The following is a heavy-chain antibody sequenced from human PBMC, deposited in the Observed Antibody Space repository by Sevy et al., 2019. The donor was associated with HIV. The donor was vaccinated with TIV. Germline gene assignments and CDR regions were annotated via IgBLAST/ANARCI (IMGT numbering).Heavy chain of an antibody. Sequence: ASVKVSCKASGYTFTGYYMHWVRQAPGQGLEWMGRINPNSGGTNYAQKFQGRDTMTWDTSISTAYMELSRLRSDDTAVYYCARQGDSSGYYFWGQGTMVTVSS. D-gene: IGHD3-22*01. CDR2: INPNSGGT. J-gene: IGHJ4*02. CDR3: ARQGDSSGYYF. V-gene: IGHV1-2*06. CDR1: GYTFTGYY.